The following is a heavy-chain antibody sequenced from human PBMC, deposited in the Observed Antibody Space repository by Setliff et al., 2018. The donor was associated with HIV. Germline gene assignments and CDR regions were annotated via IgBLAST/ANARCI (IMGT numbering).Heavy chain of an antibody. CDR1: GDTFSSYS. D-gene: IGHD3-22*01. CDR2: IIPFFGTT. V-gene: IGHV1-69*05. J-gene: IGHJ2*01. Sequence: GASVKVSCKTYGDTFSSYSVSWVRQAPGQGLQWMGGIIPFFGTTNYAQKFQDRVRITTPEAPPAAPATTVYMELSSLRSDDTAVYYCARGRRSDYYDSDGYLYYYFDLWGRGTLVTVSS. CDR3: ARGRRSDYYDSDGYLYYYFDL.